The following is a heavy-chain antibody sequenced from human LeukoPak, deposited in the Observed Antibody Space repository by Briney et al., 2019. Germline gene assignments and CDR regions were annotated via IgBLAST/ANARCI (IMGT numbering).Heavy chain of an antibody. CDR1: GFTFSSYW. D-gene: IGHD1-26*01. CDR3: ASTRENSGSYYGDY. V-gene: IGHV3-7*01. CDR2: IKQDGSEK. J-gene: IGHJ4*02. Sequence: GGSLRLSCAASGFTFSSYWMSWVRQAPGKGLEWVANIKQDGSEKYYVDSVKGRFTISRDNAKNSLYLQMNSLRAEDTAVYYCASTRENSGSYYGDYWGQGTLVTVSS.